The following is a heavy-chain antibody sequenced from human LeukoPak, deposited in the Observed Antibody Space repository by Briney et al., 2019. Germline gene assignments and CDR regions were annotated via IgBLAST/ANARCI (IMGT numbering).Heavy chain of an antibody. CDR1: GFTFSSYA. CDR3: AKARQRGYSYGGDY. Sequence: PGGSLRLSCAASGFTFSSYAMSWVRQAPGKGLEWVSAISGSGGSTYYADSVKGRFTISRDNSKNTLYLQMNSLRAEDTAVYYCAKARQRGYSYGGDYWGQGTLVTVSS. CDR2: ISGSGGST. D-gene: IGHD5-18*01. J-gene: IGHJ4*02. V-gene: IGHV3-23*01.